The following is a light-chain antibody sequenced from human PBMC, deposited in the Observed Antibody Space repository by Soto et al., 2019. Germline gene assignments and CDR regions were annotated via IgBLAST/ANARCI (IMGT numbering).Light chain of an antibody. CDR2: KAS. J-gene: IGKJ1*01. V-gene: IGKV1-5*03. CDR1: QSISSW. Sequence: DIQMTQSPSTLSASVGDRVTITCRASQSISSWLAWYQQKPGKAPKLLIYKASSLECGVPSRFSGSGSGTEFTLTLRSLQPDDFATYYCQQYNSYSWTFGQGTKV. CDR3: QQYNSYSWT.